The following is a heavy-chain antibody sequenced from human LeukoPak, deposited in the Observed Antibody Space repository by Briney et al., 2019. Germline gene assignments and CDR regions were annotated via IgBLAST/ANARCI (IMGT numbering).Heavy chain of an antibody. J-gene: IGHJ1*01. V-gene: IGHV1-2*06. D-gene: IGHD6-13*01. CDR1: GYTFTGYY. CDR2: INPNSGGT. CDR3: AKLHSSSWYGGEYFQH. Sequence: ASVKVSCKASGYTFTGYYMHWVRQAPGQGLEWMGRINPNSGGTNYAQKFQGRVTMTRDTSISTAHMELSRLRSDDTAVYYCAKLHSSSWYGGEYFQHWGQGTLVTVSS.